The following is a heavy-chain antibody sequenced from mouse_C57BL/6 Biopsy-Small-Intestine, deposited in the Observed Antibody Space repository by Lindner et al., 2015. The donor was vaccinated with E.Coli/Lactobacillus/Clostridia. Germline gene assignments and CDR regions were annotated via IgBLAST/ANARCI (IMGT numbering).Heavy chain of an antibody. J-gene: IGHJ1*03. D-gene: IGHD2-4*01. CDR3: ARDYDSTGWYFDV. CDR1: GYTFTSYW. Sequence: VQLQESGAELVKPGASVKMSCRASGYTFTSYWITWVKQRPGQGLEWIGDIYPGSGSTNYNEKFKSKATLTVDTSSSTAYMQLSSLTSEDSAVYYCARDYDSTGWYFDVWGTGTTVTVSS. V-gene: IGHV1-55*01. CDR2: IYPGSGST.